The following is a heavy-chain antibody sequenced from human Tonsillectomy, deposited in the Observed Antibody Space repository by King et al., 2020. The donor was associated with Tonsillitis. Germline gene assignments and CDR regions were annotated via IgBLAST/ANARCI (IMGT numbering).Heavy chain of an antibody. D-gene: IGHD3-22*01. CDR2: ISYDGSNK. Sequence: VQLVESGGGVVQPGRSLRLSCAASGFTFSSYAMHWVRQAPGKGLEWVAVISYDGSNKYYADSVKGRFTISRDNSKNTLYLQMNSLRAEDTAVYYCARDVGVSVTMIVVVITGGMDVWGPGTTVTVSS. J-gene: IGHJ6*02. CDR1: GFTFSSYA. V-gene: IGHV3-30*04. CDR3: ARDVGVSVTMIVVVITGGMDV.